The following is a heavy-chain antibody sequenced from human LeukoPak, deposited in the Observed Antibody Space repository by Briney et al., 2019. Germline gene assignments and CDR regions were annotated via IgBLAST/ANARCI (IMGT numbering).Heavy chain of an antibody. D-gene: IGHD3-10*01. CDR2: LYSGSDT. J-gene: IGHJ2*01. CDR1: GFTVSTNY. CDR3: ARVGDHFHWYLDL. Sequence: GGSLRLSCAASGFTVSTNYMNWVRQSPGRGLEWVSILYSGSDTYYADSVKGRFTISRDSSKNILSLQMNNLRAEDTAVYYCARVGDHFHWYLDLWGRGTLVTVSS. V-gene: IGHV3-53*01.